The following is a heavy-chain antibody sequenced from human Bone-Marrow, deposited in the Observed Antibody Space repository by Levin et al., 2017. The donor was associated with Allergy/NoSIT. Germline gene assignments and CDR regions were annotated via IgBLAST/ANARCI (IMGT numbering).Heavy chain of an antibody. D-gene: IGHD3-10*01. CDR3: SGREDEFDI. J-gene: IGHJ3*02. Sequence: SGPTLVKPTQTLTLTCTFSGFSLRNSGVTVGWIRQPPGKALEWLALIYWSDEKRYSPSLQSRLTISMDTSTNQVVLKMTNMGTEDTGRYYCSGREDEFDIWGQGTMVTVSS. CDR1: GFSLRNSGVT. V-gene: IGHV2-5*04. CDR2: IYWSDEK.